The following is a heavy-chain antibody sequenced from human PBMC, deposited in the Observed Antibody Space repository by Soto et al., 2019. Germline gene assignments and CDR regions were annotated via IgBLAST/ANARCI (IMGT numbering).Heavy chain of an antibody. CDR3: ARGLYNSGWLSYYFDY. V-gene: IGHV4-31*03. CDR1: GGSISSGGYY. CDR2: IYYSGST. Sequence: QVQLQESGPGLVKPSQTLSLTCTVSGGSISSGGYYWSWIRQHPGKGLEGIGYIYYSGSTYYNPSLKSRVTISVDTSKNQFSLKLSSVTAADTAVYYCARGLYNSGWLSYYFDYWGQGTLVTVSS. D-gene: IGHD6-19*01. J-gene: IGHJ4*02.